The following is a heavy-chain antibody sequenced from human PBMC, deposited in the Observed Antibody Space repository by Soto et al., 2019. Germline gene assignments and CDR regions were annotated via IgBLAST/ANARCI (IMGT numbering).Heavy chain of an antibody. J-gene: IGHJ6*02. CDR1: GGSISSYY. Sequence: QVQLQESGPGLVKPSETLSLSCTVSGGSISSYYWSWFRQSPGKRMEWIGYVHHSWGSSYNPSLQSRVAISLDTSRSQLSLKVTSVTATDTAVYYCARQGFGPLHGLVDVWGQGNTVNVSS. V-gene: IGHV4-59*08. CDR2: VHHSWGS. CDR3: ARQGFGPLHGLVDV. D-gene: IGHD3-10*01.